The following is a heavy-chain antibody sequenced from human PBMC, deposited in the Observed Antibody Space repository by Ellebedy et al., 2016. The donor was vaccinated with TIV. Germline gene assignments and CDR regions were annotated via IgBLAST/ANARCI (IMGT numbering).Heavy chain of an antibody. V-gene: IGHV3-7*01. J-gene: IGHJ5*02. Sequence: GESLKISXAASGFTFINYWMSWVRQAPGKGLEWVANIKQDGSEKYYVDSVKGRFTISRDNAKNSLYLQMNSLRVEDTAVYYCAKDREGSSWYGGRWFDPWGQGTLVTVSS. CDR3: AKDREGSSWYGGRWFDP. CDR1: GFTFINYW. D-gene: IGHD6-13*01. CDR2: IKQDGSEK.